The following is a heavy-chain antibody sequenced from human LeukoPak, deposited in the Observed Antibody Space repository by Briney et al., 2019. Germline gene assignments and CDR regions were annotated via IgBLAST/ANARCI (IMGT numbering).Heavy chain of an antibody. Sequence: ASVKVSCKASGYTFSDYYLHWVRQAPGQGLEWMGWINPKSGGTKYVQKFQGRVTMARDTSISTVYMELSRLRSDDTAMYYCARVRYGYGSKDFDHWGQGTLVTVSS. CDR2: INPKSGGT. J-gene: IGHJ4*02. CDR1: GYTFSDYY. CDR3: ARVRYGYGSKDFDH. V-gene: IGHV1-2*02. D-gene: IGHD4-23*01.